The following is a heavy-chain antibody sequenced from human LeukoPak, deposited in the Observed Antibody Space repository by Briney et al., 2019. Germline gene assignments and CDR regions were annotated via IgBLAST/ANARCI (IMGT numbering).Heavy chain of an antibody. J-gene: IGHJ4*02. V-gene: IGHV3-7*01. CDR3: ASSPYTSGWYGVGY. Sequence: GGSLRLSCAASGFTFSSYWMSWVRQAPGKGREWVANIKQDGGEKYYVDSVTRRFTLSRDNAKNSLYLQLNSLRAEDTAVYYCASSPYTSGWYGVGYWGQGTLVTVSS. CDR1: GFTFSSYW. D-gene: IGHD6-19*01. CDR2: IKQDGGEK.